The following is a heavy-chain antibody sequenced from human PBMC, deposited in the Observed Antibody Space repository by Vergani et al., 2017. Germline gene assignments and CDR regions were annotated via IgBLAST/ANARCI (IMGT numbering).Heavy chain of an antibody. CDR2: ISARYPST. CDR3: ARLSYDTTPYLQGGYDC. D-gene: IGHD3-22*01. J-gene: IGHJ4*02. V-gene: IGHV3-23*01. CDR1: GFTLSACP. Sequence: EVQLLQSGGGVIQPGGSVRLSCAASGFTLSACPMTGSGQAPGKGLEWVSAISARYPSTYYSDSVKGRFTISRDNSKNMLYLQMNSLRAEDTALYYCARLSYDTTPYLQGGYDCWGQGTLVSVSS.